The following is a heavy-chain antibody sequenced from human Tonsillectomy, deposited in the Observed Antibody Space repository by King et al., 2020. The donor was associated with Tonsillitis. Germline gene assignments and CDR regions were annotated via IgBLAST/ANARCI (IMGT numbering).Heavy chain of an antibody. CDR3: ARHRLRRNQQVVRVFDY. V-gene: IGHV3-7*01. D-gene: IGHD6-13*01. CDR2: IKEDGSEK. J-gene: IGHJ4*02. CDR1: GFTFSSYW. Sequence: QLVQSGGGLVQPGGSLRLSCAASGFTFSSYWMSWVRQAPGKGLEWVANIKEDGSEKYYVDSVKGRFTISRDNAKNSLYLQMNSLRAEDTAVYYCARHRLRRNQQVVRVFDYWGQGTLVTVSS.